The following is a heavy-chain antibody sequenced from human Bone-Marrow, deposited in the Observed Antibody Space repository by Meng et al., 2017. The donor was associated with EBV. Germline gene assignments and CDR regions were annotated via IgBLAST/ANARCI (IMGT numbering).Heavy chain of an antibody. V-gene: IGHV4-34*01. J-gene: IGHJ4*01. CDR2: INLGGNT. Sequence: MQLQRWGAGVFKAAASPSPTCVVLCGSFIGSDWGWIRQPPGKGLEWIGEINLGGNTNYNPSLKSRVSISVDTSKNHFSLKVNSVTAADTAVYYCATWNNNGWYYGYWGQGTLVTVSS. CDR1: CGSFIGSD. CDR3: ATWNNNGWYYGY. D-gene: IGHD6-19*01.